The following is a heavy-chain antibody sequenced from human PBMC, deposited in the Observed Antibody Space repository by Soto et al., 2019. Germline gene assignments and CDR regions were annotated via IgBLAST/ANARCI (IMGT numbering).Heavy chain of an antibody. CDR1: GGSISSYY. V-gene: IGHV4-59*01. J-gene: IGHJ4*02. Sequence: SETLSLTCTVSGGSISSYYWSWIRQPPGKGLEWIGYIYYSGSTNYNPSLKSRVTISVDTSKNQFSLKLSSVTAADTAVYYCARGGYDYVWGSYRPPVVFDYWGQGTLVTVS. CDR2: IYYSGST. CDR3: ARGGYDYVWGSYRPPVVFDY. D-gene: IGHD3-16*02.